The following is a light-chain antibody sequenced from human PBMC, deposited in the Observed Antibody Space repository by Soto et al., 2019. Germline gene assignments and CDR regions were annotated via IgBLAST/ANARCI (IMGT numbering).Light chain of an antibody. J-gene: IGKJ1*01. Sequence: ATQMTQSPSSLSASVGDRITITCRASRDIGSDLSWYQQKPGKAPTLLIYAASNLQSGVPSRFRGSRSGTEYPITVSRVHEEAVVYYCHLRNVEESLTFGQGTRVEIK. V-gene: IGKV1-6*01. CDR3: HLRNVEESLT. CDR1: RDIGSD. CDR2: AAS.